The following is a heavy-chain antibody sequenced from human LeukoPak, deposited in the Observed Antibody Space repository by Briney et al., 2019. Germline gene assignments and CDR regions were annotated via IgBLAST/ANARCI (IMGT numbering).Heavy chain of an antibody. CDR1: GGSISSYY. CDR3: ARDGGYSYGSYYYYYMDV. Sequence: SETLSLTCTVSGGSISSYYWSWVRQPAGKGLEWIGRIYSSGSTNYNPSLRSRVTMSVDTSKNQFSLKLSSVTAADTAVYYCARDGGYSYGSYYYYYMDVWGKGTTVTVSS. V-gene: IGHV4-4*07. J-gene: IGHJ6*03. CDR2: IYSSGST. D-gene: IGHD5-18*01.